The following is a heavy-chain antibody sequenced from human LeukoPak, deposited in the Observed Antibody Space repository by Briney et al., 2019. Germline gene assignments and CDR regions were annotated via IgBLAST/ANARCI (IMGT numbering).Heavy chain of an antibody. CDR1: GFTFSSYW. CDR3: ARDAEGRRYSPQDY. Sequence: PGGSLRLSCAASGFTFSSYWMSWVRQAPGKGLQWVANIKLDGSENYYVDSVRGRFTISRDNAKNSLFLQMSSLRAEDTAVYYCARDAEGRRYSPQDYWGQATLVTVSS. J-gene: IGHJ4*02. V-gene: IGHV3-7*01. D-gene: IGHD5-18*01. CDR2: IKLDGSEN.